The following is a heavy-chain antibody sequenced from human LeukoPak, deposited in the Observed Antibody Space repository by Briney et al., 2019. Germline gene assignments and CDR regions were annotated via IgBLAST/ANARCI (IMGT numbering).Heavy chain of an antibody. CDR3: AKDGVSDPYFDY. J-gene: IGHJ4*02. V-gene: IGHV3-23*01. CDR2: ISGSGGST. D-gene: IGHD3-3*01. Sequence: PGGSLRLSCAVSGFTFSSYAMSWVRQAPGKGLEWVSAISGSGGSTYYADSVKGRFTISRDNSKNTLYLQMNSLRAEDTAVYYCAKDGVSDPYFDYWGQGTLVTVSS. CDR1: GFTFSSYA.